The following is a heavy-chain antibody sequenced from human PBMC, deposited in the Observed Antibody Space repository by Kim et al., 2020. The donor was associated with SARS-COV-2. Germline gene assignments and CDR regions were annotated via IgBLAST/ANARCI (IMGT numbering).Heavy chain of an antibody. CDR1: GFSFGGHS. CDR2: IMSSGSLI. CDR3: ARGLGSNDYKNHRFDP. Sequence: GGSLRLSCAASGFSFGGHSMNWVRQAPGKGLEWIAYIMSSGSLIFYADSVKGRFTISRDNARNSLYLQMSSLRAEDTAVYYCARGLGSNDYKNHRFDPWGQGPAVTVPS. J-gene: IGHJ5*02. V-gene: IGHV3-48*04. D-gene: IGHD3-16*01.